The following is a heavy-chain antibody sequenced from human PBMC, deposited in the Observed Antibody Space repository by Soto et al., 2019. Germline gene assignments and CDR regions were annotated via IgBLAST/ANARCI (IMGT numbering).Heavy chain of an antibody. D-gene: IGHD1-1*01. Sequence: QVQLVESGGGVVQPGRSLRLSCSASGFIFGTYGMDWVRQAPGKGLEWVALISYDGNKEFYADSVKGRFTISRDNSRNTLYLHMNSLKPEDTAMYYCAKETATSVHYYYFYGLDVWGPGTTVSVSS. J-gene: IGHJ6*02. V-gene: IGHV3-30*18. CDR2: ISYDGNKE. CDR3: AKETATSVHYYYFYGLDV. CDR1: GFIFGTYG.